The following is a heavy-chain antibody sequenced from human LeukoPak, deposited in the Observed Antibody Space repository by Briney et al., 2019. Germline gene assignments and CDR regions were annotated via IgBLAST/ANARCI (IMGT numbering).Heavy chain of an antibody. D-gene: IGHD4-23*01. Sequence: TSETLSLTCTVSGGSISSSSYYWGWIRQPPGKGLEWLGRIYYSGSTYYNPSVKSRVPISVDTSKNHFSLKLSSVTAADTAFYYCARRSAYGGNSDLGFDYWGQGTLVTVSS. CDR1: GGSISSSSYY. CDR3: ARRSAYGGNSDLGFDY. V-gene: IGHV4-39*02. CDR2: IYYSGST. J-gene: IGHJ4*02.